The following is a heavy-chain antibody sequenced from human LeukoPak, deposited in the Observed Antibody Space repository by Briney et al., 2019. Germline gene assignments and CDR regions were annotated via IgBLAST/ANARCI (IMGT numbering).Heavy chain of an antibody. D-gene: IGHD5-18*01. Sequence: PGGSLRLSCVASGFTFDDYAMHWVRHAPGKGLEWVSLISGDGGSTYYADSVKGRLTISRDNSKNSLYLQMNSLRTEDTALYYCAKDIVDTAMGRGGNWFDPWGQGTLVTVSS. J-gene: IGHJ5*02. CDR2: ISGDGGST. V-gene: IGHV3-43*02. CDR1: GFTFDDYA. CDR3: AKDIVDTAMGRGGNWFDP.